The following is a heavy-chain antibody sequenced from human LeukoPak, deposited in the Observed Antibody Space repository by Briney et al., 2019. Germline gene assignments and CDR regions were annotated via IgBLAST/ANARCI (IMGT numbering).Heavy chain of an antibody. CDR1: GYTFTSYD. D-gene: IGHD6-13*01. CDR3: ARDLQSYSSSWLRAFDI. J-gene: IGHJ3*02. Sequence: ASVKVSCKASGYTFTSYDVNWVRQATGQGLEWMGWMNPNSGNTGYAQKFQGRVTMTRNTSISTAYMELSSLRSEDTAVYYCARDLQSYSSSWLRAFDIWGQGTMVTVSS. CDR2: MNPNSGNT. V-gene: IGHV1-8*01.